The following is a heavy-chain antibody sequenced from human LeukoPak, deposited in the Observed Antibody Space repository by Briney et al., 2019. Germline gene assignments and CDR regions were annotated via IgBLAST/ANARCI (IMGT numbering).Heavy chain of an antibody. CDR2: IYYSGST. V-gene: IGHV4-61*08. CDR1: GGSISSGGYS. Sequence: PSETLSLTCAVSGGSISSGGYSWSWIRQPPGKGLEWIGYIYYSGSTNYNPSLKSRVTISVDTSKNQFSLKLSSVTAADTAVYYCARNGGYSSSWDYYYYGMDVWGQGTTVTVSS. CDR3: ARNGGYSSSWDYYYYGMDV. D-gene: IGHD6-13*01. J-gene: IGHJ6*02.